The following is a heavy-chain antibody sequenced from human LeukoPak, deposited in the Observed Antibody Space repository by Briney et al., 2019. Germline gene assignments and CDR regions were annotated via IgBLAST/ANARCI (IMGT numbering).Heavy chain of an antibody. CDR2: IGTLLDT. V-gene: IGHV3-13*01. J-gene: IGHJ4*02. D-gene: IGHD3-22*01. Sequence: GGSLRLSCAASGFTFSSFDMHWVRQAPGKGLEWVSGIGTLLDTDYPDSLKGRFTISRENAKNSVFLQMNNVSAGDTAVYYCVRGRNNNYYDDSGYYPYWGQGTLVTVSS. CDR1: GFTFSSFD. CDR3: VRGRNNNYYDDSGYYPY.